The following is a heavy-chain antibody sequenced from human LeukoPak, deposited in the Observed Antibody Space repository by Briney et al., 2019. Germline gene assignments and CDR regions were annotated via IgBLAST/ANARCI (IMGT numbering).Heavy chain of an antibody. CDR3: ARGGSGYCSGGSCYSSAGLDP. J-gene: IGHJ5*02. CDR1: GYTFTGYY. CDR2: INPNSGGT. V-gene: IGHV1-2*02. Sequence: ASVKVSCKASGYTFTGYYMHWVRQAPGQGLEWMGWINPNSGGTSYAQKFQGRVTMTRDTSISTAYMELSRLRSDDTAVYYCARGGSGYCSGGSCYSSAGLDPWGQGTLVTVSS. D-gene: IGHD2-15*01.